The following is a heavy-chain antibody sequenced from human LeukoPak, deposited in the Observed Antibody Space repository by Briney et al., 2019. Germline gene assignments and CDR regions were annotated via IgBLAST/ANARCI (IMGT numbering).Heavy chain of an antibody. CDR2: ISSSSSYI. CDR3: AGDPKRIDGLVDY. D-gene: IGHD5-24*01. V-gene: IGHV3-21*01. CDR1: GFTFSSYS. Sequence: GGSLRLSCAASGFTFSSYSMNWVRQAPGKGLEWVSSISSSSSYIYYADSVKGRFTISRDNAKNSLYLQMNSLRAEDTAVYYCAGDPKRIDGLVDYWGQGTLVTVSS. J-gene: IGHJ4*02.